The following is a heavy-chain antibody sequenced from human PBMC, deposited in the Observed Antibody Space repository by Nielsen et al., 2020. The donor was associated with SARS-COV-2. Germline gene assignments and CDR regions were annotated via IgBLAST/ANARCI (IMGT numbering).Heavy chain of an antibody. J-gene: IGHJ6*02. CDR1: GFTFSSYD. CDR2: IGTAGDT. V-gene: IGHV3-13*04. Sequence: GGSLRLSCAASGFTFSSYDMHWVRQTTGKGLEWVSAIGTAGDTYYPGSVKGRFTISRDNSMNTLYLRMNSLRAEDAAVYFCARDRSIYFYYGMDVWGQGTTVTVSS. D-gene: IGHD2/OR15-2a*01. CDR3: ARDRSIYFYYGMDV.